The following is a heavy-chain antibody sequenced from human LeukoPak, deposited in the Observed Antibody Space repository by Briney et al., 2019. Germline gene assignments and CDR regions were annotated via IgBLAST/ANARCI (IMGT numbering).Heavy chain of an antibody. J-gene: IGHJ5*02. D-gene: IGHD3-16*01. CDR2: LYNNGST. Sequence: SETLSLTCTVSDGSISSYYWSWVRQPAGKGLEWIGRLYNNGSTNYSPSLKSRVIMSFDPSKNQFSLKLNSVTAADTAFYYCVRDRGLGRGFDPWGQGTMVTVSS. CDR1: DGSISSYY. CDR3: VRDRGLGRGFDP. V-gene: IGHV4-4*07.